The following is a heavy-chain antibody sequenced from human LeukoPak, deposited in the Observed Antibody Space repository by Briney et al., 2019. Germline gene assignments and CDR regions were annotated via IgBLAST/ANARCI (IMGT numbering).Heavy chain of an antibody. CDR2: ISAYSGNT. D-gene: IGHD6-19*01. J-gene: IGHJ4*02. V-gene: IGHV1-18*01. Sequence: ASVKVSCRTSGYTFTDFGITWVRQAPGQGLEWMGWISAYSGNTHSAQKVQDRLTMTTDSSTSTAYMELRSLRSDDTAVCYCARDGIAVAGTGFPYDYWGQGTLVTVSS. CDR3: ARDGIAVAGTGFPYDY. CDR1: GYTFTDFG.